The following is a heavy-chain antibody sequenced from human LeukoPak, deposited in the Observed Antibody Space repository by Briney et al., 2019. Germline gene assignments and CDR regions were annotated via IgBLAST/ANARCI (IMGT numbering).Heavy chain of an antibody. D-gene: IGHD2-15*01. V-gene: IGHV3-23*01. CDR1: GFTFSNAW. CDR3: AKALTGLGYCSGGSCYVLDY. J-gene: IGHJ4*02. CDR2: ISGSGGST. Sequence: GGSLRLSCAASGFTFSNAWMNWVRQAPGKGLEWVSAISGSGGSTFYADSVKGRFTISRDNSKNTLYLQMNSLRAEDTAVYYCAKALTGLGYCSGGSCYVLDYWGQGTLVTVSS.